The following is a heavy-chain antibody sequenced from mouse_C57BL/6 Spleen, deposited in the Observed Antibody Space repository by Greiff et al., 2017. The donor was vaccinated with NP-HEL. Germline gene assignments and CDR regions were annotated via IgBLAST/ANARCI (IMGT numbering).Heavy chain of an antibody. D-gene: IGHD2-4*01. V-gene: IGHV1-69*01. J-gene: IGHJ4*01. CDR2: IDPSDSYT. Sequence: QVQLQQPGAELVMPGASVKLSCKASGYTFTSYWMHWVKQRPGQGLEWIGEIDPSDSYTNYNQKFKGKSTLTVDKSSSTAYMQLSSLTSEDSAVYYCARGYYDYSYAMDYWGQGTSVTVSS. CDR1: GYTFTSYW. CDR3: ARGYYDYSYAMDY.